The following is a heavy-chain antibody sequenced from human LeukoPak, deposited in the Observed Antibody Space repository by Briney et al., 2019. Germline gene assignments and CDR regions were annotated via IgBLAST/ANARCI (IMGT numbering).Heavy chain of an antibody. CDR1: GGSFSGYY. CDR2: INHSGST. J-gene: IGHJ5*02. D-gene: IGHD2-2*01. Sequence: SETLSLTCAGYGGSFSGYYWSWIRQPPGKGLEWIGEINHSGSTNYNPSLKSRVTISVDTSKNQFSLKLSSVTAADTAVYYCARYCSSTSCTPNWFDPWGQGTLVTVSS. CDR3: ARYCSSTSCTPNWFDP. V-gene: IGHV4-34*01.